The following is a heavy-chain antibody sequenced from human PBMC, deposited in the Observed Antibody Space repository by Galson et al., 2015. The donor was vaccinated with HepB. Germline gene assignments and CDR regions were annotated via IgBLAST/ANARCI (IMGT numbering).Heavy chain of an antibody. V-gene: IGHV3-21*01. Sequence: SLRLSCAASGFTFSSYSMNWVRQAPGKGLEWVSSISSSSSYIYYADSVKGRFTISRDNAKNSLYLQMNSLRAEDTAVYYCARAHYSNYVFDWFDPWGQGTLVTVSS. D-gene: IGHD4-11*01. CDR3: ARAHYSNYVFDWFDP. CDR1: GFTFSSYS. J-gene: IGHJ5*02. CDR2: ISSSSSYI.